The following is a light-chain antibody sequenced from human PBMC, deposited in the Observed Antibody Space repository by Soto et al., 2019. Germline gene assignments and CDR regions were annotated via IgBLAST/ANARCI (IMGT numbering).Light chain of an antibody. CDR3: QQYNSWPLT. V-gene: IGKV3D-15*01. CDR1: QSVDIS. CDR2: GAS. Sequence: EILLTQSPATLSVSPGERVILSCRASQSVDISLAWYQQKPGQAPRLLIYGASSRHTGIPDRFSGSGYGTEFTLTISSLQSEDFAVYYCQQYNSWPLTFGGGTKVDIK. J-gene: IGKJ4*01.